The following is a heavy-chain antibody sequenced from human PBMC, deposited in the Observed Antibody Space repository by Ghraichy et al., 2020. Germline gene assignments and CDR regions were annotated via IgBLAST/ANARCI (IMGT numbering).Heavy chain of an antibody. D-gene: IGHD1-7*01. CDR2: IYYSGST. CDR1: GGSISSYY. V-gene: IGHV4-59*01. CDR3: ARARYNWNYVNPFDI. Sequence: SETLSLTCTVSGGSISSYYWSWIRQPPGKGLEWIGYIYYSGSTNYNPSLKSRVTISVDTSKNQFSLKLSSVTAADTAVYYCARARYNWNYVNPFDIWGQGTMVTVSS. J-gene: IGHJ3*02.